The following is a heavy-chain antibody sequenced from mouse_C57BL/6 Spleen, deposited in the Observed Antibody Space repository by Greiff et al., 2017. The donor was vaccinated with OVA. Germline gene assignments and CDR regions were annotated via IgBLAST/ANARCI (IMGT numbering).Heavy chain of an antibody. D-gene: IGHD2-2*01. CDR2: INPSTGGT. CDR1: GYSFTGYY. Sequence: EVQLQQSGPELVKPGASVKISCKASGYSFTGYYMNWVKQSPEKSLEWIGEINPSTGGTTYNQKFKAKATLTVDKSSSTAYMQLKSLTSEDSAVYYCARPYGYDDWYFDVWGTGTTVTVSS. J-gene: IGHJ1*03. CDR3: ARPYGYDDWYFDV. V-gene: IGHV1-42*01.